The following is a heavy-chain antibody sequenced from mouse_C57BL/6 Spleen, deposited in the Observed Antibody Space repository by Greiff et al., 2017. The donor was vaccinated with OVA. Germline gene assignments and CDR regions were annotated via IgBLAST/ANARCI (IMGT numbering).Heavy chain of an antibody. CDR1: GFTFSSYA. Sequence: EVKLLESGEGLVKPGGSLKLSCAASGFTFSSYAMSWVRQTPEQRLEWVAYISSGGDYIYYADTVKGRFTISGDTARNTPYLQMSSLKSEDTAMYYCTREHGYYVMDYWGQGTSVTVSA. CDR2: ISSGGDYI. V-gene: IGHV5-9-1*02. CDR3: TREHGYYVMDY. J-gene: IGHJ4*01.